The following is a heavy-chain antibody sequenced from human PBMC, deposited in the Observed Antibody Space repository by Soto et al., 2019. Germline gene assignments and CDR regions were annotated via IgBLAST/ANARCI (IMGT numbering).Heavy chain of an antibody. Sequence: SETLSLTCTVSGGSISSGDYYWSWIRQPPGKGLEWIGYIYYSGSTYYNPSLKSRVTISVDTSKNQFSLKLSSVTAADTAVYYCAREAHYDYVWGRSTGPFDYWGQGTLLTVSS. V-gene: IGHV4-30-4*01. CDR1: GGSISSGDYY. D-gene: IGHD3-16*01. J-gene: IGHJ4*02. CDR3: AREAHYDYVWGRSTGPFDY. CDR2: IYYSGST.